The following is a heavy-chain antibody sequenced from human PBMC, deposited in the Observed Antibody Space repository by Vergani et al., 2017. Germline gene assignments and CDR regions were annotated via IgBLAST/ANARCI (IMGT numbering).Heavy chain of an antibody. D-gene: IGHD6-19*01. CDR2: IYYSGST. CDR1: GGSFSGYY. CDR3: ARGHRPDSSGWSGRYYYYYGMDV. J-gene: IGHJ6*02. V-gene: IGHV4-34*01. Sequence: QVQLQQWGAGLLKPSETLSLTCAVYGGSFSGYYWSWIRQPPGKGLEWIGSIYYSGSTYYNPSLKSRVTISVDTSKNQFSLKLSSVTAADTAVYYCARGHRPDSSGWSGRYYYYYGMDVWGQGP.